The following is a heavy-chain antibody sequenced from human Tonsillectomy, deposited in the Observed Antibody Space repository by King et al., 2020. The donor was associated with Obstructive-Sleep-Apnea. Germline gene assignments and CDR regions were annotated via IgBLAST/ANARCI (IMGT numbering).Heavy chain of an antibody. CDR2: INSDESST. V-gene: IGHV3-74*01. J-gene: IGHJ4*02. CDR1: GFTFSNSW. D-gene: IGHD2-2*02. CDR3: ARDRGYIPDY. Sequence: VQLVESGGGLVQPGGSLRLSCAASGFTFSNSWMHWVRQAPGKGLVWVSHINSDESSTNYADSVKGRFTISRDNAMNTVYLQMNSLRAEETAVYYCARDRGYIPDYWGQGTLVTVSS.